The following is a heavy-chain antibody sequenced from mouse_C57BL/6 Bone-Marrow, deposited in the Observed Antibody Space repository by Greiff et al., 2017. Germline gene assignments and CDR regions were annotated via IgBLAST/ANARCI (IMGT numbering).Heavy chain of an antibody. V-gene: IGHV1-63*01. CDR3: ARRGKLGRLT. J-gene: IGHJ2*01. CDR2: IYPGGGYT. CDR1: GYTFTNYW. D-gene: IGHD4-1*01. Sequence: VKLMESGAELVRPGTSVKMSCKASGYTFTNYWIGWAKQRPGHGLEWIGDIYPGGGYTNYNEKFKGKATLTADKSSSTAYMQFSSLTSEDSAIYYCARRGKLGRLTRGQGTTLTVSS.